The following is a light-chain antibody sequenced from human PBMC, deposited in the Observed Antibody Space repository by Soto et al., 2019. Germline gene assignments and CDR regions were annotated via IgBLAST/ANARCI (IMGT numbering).Light chain of an antibody. J-gene: IGKJ1*01. V-gene: IGKV1-8*01. CDR3: QQSYSTPWT. CDR2: AAS. CDR1: QDIGTY. Sequence: IRMTQSTYSFSASTGDRVSITCRATQDIGTYLAWYQQIPGKAPKLLIYAASSLQSGVPSRFSGSGSGTDFTLTISSLQPEDFATYYCQQSYSTPWTFGQGTKVHIK.